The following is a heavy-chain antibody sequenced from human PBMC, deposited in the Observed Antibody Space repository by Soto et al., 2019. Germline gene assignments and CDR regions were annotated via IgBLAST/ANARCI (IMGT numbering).Heavy chain of an antibody. CDR1: GFTFSNYA. V-gene: IGHV3-23*01. D-gene: IGHD6-19*01. CDR2: ISGGGGTT. J-gene: IGHJ4*02. Sequence: EVQLLESGGGLVQPGGSLRLSCAASGFTFSNYAMNWVRQAPGKGLEWVSGISGGGGTTYNADSVKGRFTISRDNSKNTLYLQMNNLRAEDTAIYYCEKDSGYSSGWYWGQGTLVTVFS. CDR3: EKDSGYSSGWY.